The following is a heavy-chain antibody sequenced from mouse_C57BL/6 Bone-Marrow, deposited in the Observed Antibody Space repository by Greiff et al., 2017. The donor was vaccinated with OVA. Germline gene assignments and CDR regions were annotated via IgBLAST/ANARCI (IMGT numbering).Heavy chain of an antibody. CDR3: ARGSYSNYGGFAY. V-gene: IGHV1-80*01. J-gene: IGHJ3*01. D-gene: IGHD2-5*01. Sequence: VQLQQSGAELVKPGASVKISCKASGYAFSSYWMNWVKQRPGKGLEWIGQIYPGDGDTNYNGKFQGKATLTADKSSSTAYMQLSSLTSEDSAVYFCARGSYSNYGGFAYWGQGTLVTVSA. CDR2: IYPGDGDT. CDR1: GYAFSSYW.